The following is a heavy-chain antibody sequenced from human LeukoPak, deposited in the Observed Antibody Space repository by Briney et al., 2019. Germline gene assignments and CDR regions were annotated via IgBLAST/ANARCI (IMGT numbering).Heavy chain of an antibody. CDR1: GYSFTSYW. D-gene: IGHD3-22*01. V-gene: IGHV5-10-1*01. CDR2: IDPGDSYV. CDR3: ARHVDPVVVTSSFDS. J-gene: IGHJ4*02. Sequence: GESLKISCKVSGYSFTSYWISWVRQMPAKGLEWMGRIDPGDSYVKYSPSFQGHVTILADESISTAYLHWSSLEASDTAMYYCARHVDPVVVTSSFDSWGQGTLVTVSS.